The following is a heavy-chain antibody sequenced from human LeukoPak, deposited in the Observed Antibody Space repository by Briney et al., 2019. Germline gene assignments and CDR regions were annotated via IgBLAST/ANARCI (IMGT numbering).Heavy chain of an antibody. Sequence: PGGSLRLSCAASGFTFNSYGMNWVRQAPGKGLEWVSYASSSGSFIYYADSVKGRFTISRDNAKNSLFLQMTSLRAEDTAVYYCARAFPYSSGWYCFDYWGQGTLVTVSS. V-gene: IGHV3-48*03. CDR3: ARAFPYSSGWYCFDY. CDR2: ASSSGSFI. D-gene: IGHD6-19*01. J-gene: IGHJ4*02. CDR1: GFTFNSYG.